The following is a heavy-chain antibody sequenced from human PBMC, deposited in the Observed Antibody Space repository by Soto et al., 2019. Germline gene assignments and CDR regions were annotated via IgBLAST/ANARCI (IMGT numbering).Heavy chain of an antibody. V-gene: IGHV3-74*01. CDR3: ARGVTYSSTSLFDY. CDR1: GFTFSSYW. CDR2: INSDGIDT. D-gene: IGHD6-19*01. Sequence: GGSLRLSCAASGFTFSSYWMHWVRQVPGKGLMWVSRINSDGIDTNYADSVKGRFTISRDNAKNTLYVQMNSLRADDTAVYYCARGVTYSSTSLFDYWGQGILVTVSS. J-gene: IGHJ4*02.